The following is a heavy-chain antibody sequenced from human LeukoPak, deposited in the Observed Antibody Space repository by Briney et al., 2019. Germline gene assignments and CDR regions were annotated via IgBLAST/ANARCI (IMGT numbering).Heavy chain of an antibody. CDR1: GGSISSSGYY. J-gene: IGHJ4*02. V-gene: IGHV4-39*07. D-gene: IGHD6-19*01. CDR3: ARDHSSSFDY. CDR2: IYYSGST. Sequence: SETLSLTCTVSGGSISSSGYYWGWIRQPPGKGLEWIGSIYYSGSTYYNPSLKSRATVSIDTSKNQFSLKLTSVTAADTAVYYCARDHSSSFDYWGQGTLVTVSS.